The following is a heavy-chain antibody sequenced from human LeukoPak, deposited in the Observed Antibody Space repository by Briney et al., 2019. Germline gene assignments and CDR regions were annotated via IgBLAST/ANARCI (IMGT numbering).Heavy chain of an antibody. J-gene: IGHJ4*02. CDR3: AKERLGYCSSTSCYCFDY. V-gene: IGHV3-30*02. CDR2: IRYDGSNK. D-gene: IGHD2-2*01. CDR1: GFTFSSYG. Sequence: GGSLRLSCAASGFTFSSYGMHWVRQAPGKGLEWVAFIRYDGSNKCYADSVKGRFTISRDNSKNTLYLQMNSLRAEDTAVYYCAKERLGYCSSTSCYCFDYWGREPWSPSPQ.